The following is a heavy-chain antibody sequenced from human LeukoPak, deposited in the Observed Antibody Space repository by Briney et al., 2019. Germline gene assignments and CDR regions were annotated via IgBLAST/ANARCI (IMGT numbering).Heavy chain of an antibody. V-gene: IGHV3-7*01. Sequence: GGSLRLSCAASGFTFSSYWMSWVRQAPGKGLEWVANIKQDGSEKYYVDSVKGRFTISRDNAKNSLYLQMNSLRAEDTAVYYCARYYYDSSGYEFFQHWGQGTLVTVSS. D-gene: IGHD3-22*01. CDR2: IKQDGSEK. J-gene: IGHJ1*01. CDR3: ARYYYDSSGYEFFQH. CDR1: GFTFSSYW.